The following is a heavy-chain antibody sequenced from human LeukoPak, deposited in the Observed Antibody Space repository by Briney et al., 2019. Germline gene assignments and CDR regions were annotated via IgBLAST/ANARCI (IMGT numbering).Heavy chain of an antibody. Sequence: GGSLRLSCAASGFTFSRYGMHWVRQAPGKGLEWAAVIWDDGSNKYYADSVKGRFTISRDNSKNTLYLEMNSLRVEDTAVYYCASRSPASDYWGQGTLVTVSS. CDR3: ASRSPASDY. CDR2: IWDDGSNK. D-gene: IGHD2-2*01. J-gene: IGHJ4*02. V-gene: IGHV3-33*01. CDR1: GFTFSRYG.